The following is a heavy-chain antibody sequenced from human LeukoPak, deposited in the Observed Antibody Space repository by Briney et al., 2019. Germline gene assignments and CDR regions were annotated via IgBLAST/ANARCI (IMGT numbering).Heavy chain of an antibody. Sequence: SETLSLTCTVSGGSISSSSYYWGWIRQPPGKGLEWIGSIYYSGSTYYNPSLKSRVTISVDTSKNQFSLKLSSVTAADTAVYYCARLLYCSGGSCPDAFDIWGQGTMVTVSS. D-gene: IGHD2-15*01. J-gene: IGHJ3*02. CDR2: IYYSGST. CDR3: ARLLYCSGGSCPDAFDI. V-gene: IGHV4-39*01. CDR1: GGSISSSSYY.